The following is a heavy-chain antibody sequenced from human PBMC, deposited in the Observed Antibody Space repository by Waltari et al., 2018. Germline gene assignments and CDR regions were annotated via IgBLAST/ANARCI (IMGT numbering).Heavy chain of an antibody. J-gene: IGHJ4*02. CDR1: GYPFSAYY. CDR2: INPKSGDT. V-gene: IGHV1-2*02. Sequence: QVQLVQSGAEMRKPGASVKVSCQPSGYPFSAYYVHWVRQAPGQGLEWMGWINPKSGDTHYAQNFQGRATMTRDTSISTVYMELSRLTSDDTAVYYCARDLMTTVTTEFYFDYWGQGTLVIISS. CDR3: ARDLMTTVTTEFYFDY. D-gene: IGHD4-4*01.